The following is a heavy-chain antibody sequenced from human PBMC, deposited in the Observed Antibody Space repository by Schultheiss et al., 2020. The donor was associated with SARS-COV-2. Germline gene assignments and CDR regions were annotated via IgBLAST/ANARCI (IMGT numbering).Heavy chain of an antibody. Sequence: GGSLRLSCAASGFTFRNYWMHWVRQIPGKGLEWVSTISGSGTSTYYADSVKGRFTISRDSSKNTLYLQMNSLRAEDTAVYYCARSGGDYVWGTEFDPWGQGTLVTVSS. CDR3: ARSGGDYVWGTEFDP. D-gene: IGHD3-16*01. V-gene: IGHV3-23*01. CDR1: GFTFRNYW. J-gene: IGHJ5*02. CDR2: ISGSGTST.